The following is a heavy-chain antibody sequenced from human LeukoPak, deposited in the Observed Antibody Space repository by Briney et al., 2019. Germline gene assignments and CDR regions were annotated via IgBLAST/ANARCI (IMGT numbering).Heavy chain of an antibody. J-gene: IGHJ4*02. CDR2: IGGSGSGGDT. Sequence: GGSLRLSCAASGFTFSSYAMTWVRQAPGKGLEWVSAIGGSGSGGDTYYADSVKGRFTISRDNSKNTLYLQMSSLRAEDTAVYYCAKDKAGSTAYYFDYWGQGTLVTVSS. CDR3: AKDKAGSTAYYFDY. D-gene: IGHD6-13*01. CDR1: GFTFSSYA. V-gene: IGHV3-23*01.